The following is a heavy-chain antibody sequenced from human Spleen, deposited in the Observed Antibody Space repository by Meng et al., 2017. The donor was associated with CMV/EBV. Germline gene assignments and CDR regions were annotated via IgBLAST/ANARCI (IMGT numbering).Heavy chain of an antibody. V-gene: IGHV3-30*02. CDR3: VKFFRWDQPDDAFDI. Sequence: LSLTCAGSGFTFSRYAMDWVRQGPGKGLEWLTYIENDGSNKYYADSVKGRFTVSRDNFKNTVHLQMNSLRAEDTALYYCVKFFRWDQPDDAFDIWGHGTMVTVSS. J-gene: IGHJ3*02. D-gene: IGHD1-26*01. CDR2: IENDGSNK. CDR1: GFTFSRYA.